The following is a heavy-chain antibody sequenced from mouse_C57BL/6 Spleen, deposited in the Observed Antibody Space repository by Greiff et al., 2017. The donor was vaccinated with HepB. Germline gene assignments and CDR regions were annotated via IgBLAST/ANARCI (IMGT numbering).Heavy chain of an antibody. Sequence: EVQLQQSGPELVKPGASVKMSCKASGYTFTDYNMHWVKQSHGKSLEWIGYINPNNGGTSYNQKFKGKATLTVNKSSSTAYMELRSLTSEDSAVYYCARNSLYDGYYGAIAMDYWGQGTSVTVSS. D-gene: IGHD2-3*01. CDR3: ARNSLYDGYYGAIAMDY. CDR2: INPNNGGT. CDR1: GYTFTDYN. J-gene: IGHJ4*01. V-gene: IGHV1-22*01.